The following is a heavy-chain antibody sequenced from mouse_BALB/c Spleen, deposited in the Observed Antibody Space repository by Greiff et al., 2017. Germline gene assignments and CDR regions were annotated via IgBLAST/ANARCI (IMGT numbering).Heavy chain of an antibody. CDR1: GSTFSSYG. V-gene: IGHV5-6-3*01. CDR2: INSNGDTT. Sequence: VQVVEPGGGLVQPGGSLKLSCAASGSTFSSYGMSWVRQTPDKRRELVATINSNGDTTYFPDSVKGRFTISRDNAKNTLYLQMSSLKSENTAIYYFARDGDYYYGHYFDYWGQGTTLTVSS. J-gene: IGHJ2*01. D-gene: IGHD1-1*01. CDR3: ARDGDYYYGHYFDY.